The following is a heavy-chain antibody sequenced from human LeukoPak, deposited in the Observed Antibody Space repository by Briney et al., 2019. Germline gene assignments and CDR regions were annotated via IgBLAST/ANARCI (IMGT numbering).Heavy chain of an antibody. J-gene: IGHJ4*02. CDR3: AKANSGSFSSSFDY. CDR2: ISWNSGSI. Sequence: GGSLRLSCAPSGFTSADYAMHWVRQAPGKGLEWVSGISWNSGSIGYADSVKGRFTISRDNAKNSLYLQMNSLRAEDTALYYCAKANSGSFSSSFDYWGQGTLVTVSS. V-gene: IGHV3-9*02. CDR1: GFTSADYA. D-gene: IGHD1-26*01.